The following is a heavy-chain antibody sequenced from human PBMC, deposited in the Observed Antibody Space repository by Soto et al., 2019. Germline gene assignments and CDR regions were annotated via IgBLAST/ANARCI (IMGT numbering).Heavy chain of an antibody. V-gene: IGHV4-31*03. CDR2: IYYSGST. CDR1: GGSISSGGYY. CDR3: ARVQSGSYSIYYYYGMDV. D-gene: IGHD1-26*01. Sequence: QVQLQESGPGLVKPSQTLSLTCTVSGGSISSGGYYWSWIRQHPGKGLEWIGYIYYSGSTYYNPSLNSRVTISVDTSKNQFSLKLSSVTAVDTAVYYCARVQSGSYSIYYYYGMDVWGQGTTVTVSS. J-gene: IGHJ6*02.